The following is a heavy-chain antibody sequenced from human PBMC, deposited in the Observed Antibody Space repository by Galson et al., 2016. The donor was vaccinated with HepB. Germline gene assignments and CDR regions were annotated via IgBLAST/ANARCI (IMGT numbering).Heavy chain of an antibody. Sequence: SLRLSCAASGSSFSNAWMSWVRQAPGKGLEWVGRIRSRTDGGTTDYAAPVKGRFTISRDDSKNTLYLHMNSLKTEDTAVYYCATQAALDYWGQGTLVTVSS. V-gene: IGHV3-15*01. CDR3: ATQAALDY. CDR1: GSSFSNAW. J-gene: IGHJ4*02. D-gene: IGHD6-6*01. CDR2: IRSRTDGGTT.